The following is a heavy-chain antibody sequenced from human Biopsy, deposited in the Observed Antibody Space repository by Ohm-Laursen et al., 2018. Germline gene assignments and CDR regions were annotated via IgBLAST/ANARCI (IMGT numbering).Heavy chain of an antibody. D-gene: IGHD5-18*01. Sequence: TQTLTLTCTFSGFSLDTYGVHVGWIRQPPGKALEWLALIYWDDDKRFSPSLETRPTITKDTSKNQVVLTLTNMDPGDTATYFCAHRHRRGYTAWGQGILVIVSS. CDR1: GFSLDTYGVH. CDR3: AHRHRRGYTA. V-gene: IGHV2-5*02. CDR2: IYWDDDK. J-gene: IGHJ4*02.